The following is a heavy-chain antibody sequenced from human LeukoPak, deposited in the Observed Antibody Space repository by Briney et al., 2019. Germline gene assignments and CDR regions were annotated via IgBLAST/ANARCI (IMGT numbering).Heavy chain of an antibody. Sequence: SETLSLTCTVSDGSISSSSYYWGWIRQPPGKGLEWIGSIYYSGSTYYNPSLKSRVTISVDKSKNQFSPKLSSVTAADTAVYYCARDLSEPYGDLRVFDYWGQGTLVTVSS. V-gene: IGHV4-39*07. CDR3: ARDLSEPYGDLRVFDY. CDR2: IYYSGST. D-gene: IGHD4-17*01. J-gene: IGHJ4*02. CDR1: DGSISSSSYY.